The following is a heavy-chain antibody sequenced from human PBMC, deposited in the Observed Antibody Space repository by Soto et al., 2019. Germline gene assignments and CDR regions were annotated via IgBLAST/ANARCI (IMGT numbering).Heavy chain of an antibody. CDR1: GGSFSGYY. D-gene: IGHD5-18*01. Sequence: SETLSLTCAVYGGSFSGYYWSWIRQPPGKGLEWIGEINHSGSTNYNPSLKSRVTISVDTSKNQFPLKLSSVTAADTAVYYCARVGYSYGFDYWGQGTLVTVSS. CDR2: INHSGST. J-gene: IGHJ4*02. CDR3: ARVGYSYGFDY. V-gene: IGHV4-34*01.